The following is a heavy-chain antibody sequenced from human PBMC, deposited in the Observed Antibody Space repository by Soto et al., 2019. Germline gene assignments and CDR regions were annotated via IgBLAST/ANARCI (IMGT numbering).Heavy chain of an antibody. Sequence: EVQLVESGGGLVQPGGSLRLSCAASGFTFSSYEMNWVRQAPGKGLEWVSYISSSGSTIYYADSVKGRFTISRDNAKNSLYLQMNSLRAEDTAVYYCARGRFIMLAVAGTGVDYWGQGTLVTVSS. CDR3: ARGRFIMLAVAGTGVDY. CDR2: ISSSGSTI. CDR1: GFTFSSYE. D-gene: IGHD6-19*01. V-gene: IGHV3-48*03. J-gene: IGHJ4*02.